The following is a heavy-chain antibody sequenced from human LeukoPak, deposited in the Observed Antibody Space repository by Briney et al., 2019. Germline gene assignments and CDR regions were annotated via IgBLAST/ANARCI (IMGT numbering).Heavy chain of an antibody. D-gene: IGHD6-19*01. V-gene: IGHV3-23*01. CDR2: ISGSGGST. Sequence: GSLRLSCAASGFTFSSYALSWVRQGPGKGLEGGSAISGSGGSTYYADSVKGRFTISRDNSKNTLYLQMNSLRAEDTAVYYCAKDEQRLVLGYFDYWGQGTLVTVSS. CDR1: GFTFSSYA. J-gene: IGHJ4*02. CDR3: AKDEQRLVLGYFDY.